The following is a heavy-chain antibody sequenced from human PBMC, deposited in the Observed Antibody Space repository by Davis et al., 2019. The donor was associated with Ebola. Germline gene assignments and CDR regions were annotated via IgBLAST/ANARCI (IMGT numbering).Heavy chain of an antibody. CDR1: GYSFTSYW. Sequence: GESLKISCKGSGYSFTSYWIGWVRQMPGEGLEWMGRIDPSDSYTNYSPSFQGHVTISADKSISTAYLQWSSLKASDTAIYYCASDSSSWYGFYVYWGQGTLVTVSS. CDR3: ASDSSSWYGFYVY. D-gene: IGHD6-13*01. CDR2: IDPSDSYT. V-gene: IGHV5-10-1*01. J-gene: IGHJ4*02.